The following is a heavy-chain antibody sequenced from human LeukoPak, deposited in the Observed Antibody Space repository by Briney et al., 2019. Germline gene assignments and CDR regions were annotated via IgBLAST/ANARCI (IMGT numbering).Heavy chain of an antibody. J-gene: IGHJ3*02. CDR2: INPGGDNT. D-gene: IGHD5-24*01. CDR3: ARIRDGYNDAYDI. Sequence: ASVKVSCKASGGTISSHAINWVRQAPGQGLEWMGLINPGGDNTDYAQNFQGRVTMTRDTSTSTVYMGLSSLRSEDTAVYYCARIRDGYNDAYDIWGQGTMVTVSS. CDR1: GGTISSHA. V-gene: IGHV1-46*01.